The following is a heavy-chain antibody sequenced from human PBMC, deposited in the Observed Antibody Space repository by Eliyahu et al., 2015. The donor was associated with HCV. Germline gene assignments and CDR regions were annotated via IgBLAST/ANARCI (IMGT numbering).Heavy chain of an antibody. Sequence: EVQLVESGGGLVQPGGXLRLPCAASGFTFSAFSMHWVRQAPGXGLEFVSAISANGGSTYYANSVKGRFTISRDNSKNTLYLQMGSLRPEDMAVYSCARERDHASFAFDIWGQGTTVTVSA. CDR1: GFTFSAFS. CDR3: ARERDHASFAFDI. V-gene: IGHV3-64*01. CDR2: ISANGGST. D-gene: IGHD2-2*01. J-gene: IGHJ3*02.